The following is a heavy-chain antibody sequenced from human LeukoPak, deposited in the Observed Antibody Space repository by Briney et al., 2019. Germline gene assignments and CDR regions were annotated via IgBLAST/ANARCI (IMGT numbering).Heavy chain of an antibody. J-gene: IGHJ4*02. Sequence: AGGSLRLSCAASGFTFSSYVMHWVRQAPGKGLEWVAVTSYGGSNKYYADSVNGRFIISRDNSKNTLYLQMISLSAEDTAVYYCARGQFRLSDFDSSAFDYWGQGTLVTVS. CDR2: TSYGGSNK. V-gene: IGHV3-30*04. D-gene: IGHD3-22*01. CDR3: ARGQFRLSDFDSSAFDY. CDR1: GFTFSSYV.